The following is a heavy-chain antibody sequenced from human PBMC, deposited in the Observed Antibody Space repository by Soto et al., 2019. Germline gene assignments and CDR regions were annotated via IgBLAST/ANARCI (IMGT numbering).Heavy chain of an antibody. D-gene: IGHD5-18*01. CDR2: IWYDGSNK. V-gene: IGHV3-33*01. J-gene: IGHJ4*02. CDR3: AAGGYSYGSDFDY. Sequence: QVQLVESGGGVVQPGRSLRLSCAASGFTFSSYGMHWVRQAPGKGLEWVAVIWYDGSNKYYADSVKGRFTISRDNSKNTLYLQMNSLRAEDTAVYYCAAGGYSYGSDFDYWGQGTLVTVSS. CDR1: GFTFSSYG.